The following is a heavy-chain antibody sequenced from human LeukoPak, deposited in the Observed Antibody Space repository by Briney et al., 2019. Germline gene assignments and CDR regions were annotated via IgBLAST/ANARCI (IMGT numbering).Heavy chain of an antibody. CDR3: ARDRAQWLVWIDGMDV. CDR2: IWYDGSNK. Sequence: EGSLRLSCAASGFTFSSYGMHWVRQAPGKGLEWVAVIWYDGSNKYYADSVKGRFTISRDNSKNTLYLQMNSLRAEDTAVYYCARDRAQWLVWIDGMDVWGQGTTVTVSS. V-gene: IGHV3-33*01. CDR1: GFTFSSYG. J-gene: IGHJ6*02. D-gene: IGHD6-19*01.